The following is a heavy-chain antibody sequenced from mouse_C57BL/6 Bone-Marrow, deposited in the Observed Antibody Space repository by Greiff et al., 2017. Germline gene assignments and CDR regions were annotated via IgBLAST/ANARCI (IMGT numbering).Heavy chain of an antibody. J-gene: IGHJ2*01. CDR2: IGPGSGST. CDR1: GYTFTDYY. D-gene: IGHD1-1*01. CDR3: ARAGSPDYFDD. Sequence: VKVVESGAELVKPGASVKISCKASGYTFTDYYINWVKQRPGQGLEWIGKIGPGSGSTYYNEKFKGKATLTADKSSSTAYMQLSSLTSEDAAVYFCARAGSPDYFDDWGQGTTLTVSS. V-gene: IGHV1-77*01.